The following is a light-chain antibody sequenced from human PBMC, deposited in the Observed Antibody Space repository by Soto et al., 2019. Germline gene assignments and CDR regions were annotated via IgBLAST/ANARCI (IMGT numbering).Light chain of an antibody. CDR3: QQRSSWPPIT. V-gene: IGKV3-11*01. Sequence: EIVMRQSPATLSVFPGERATLSCRASQSVSSYLAWYQQKPGQAPRLLIYDASNRATGIPARFSGSGSGTDFTLTIDNLEPEDFAIYYCQQRSSWPPITFGQGTRLEIK. CDR2: DAS. CDR1: QSVSSY. J-gene: IGKJ5*01.